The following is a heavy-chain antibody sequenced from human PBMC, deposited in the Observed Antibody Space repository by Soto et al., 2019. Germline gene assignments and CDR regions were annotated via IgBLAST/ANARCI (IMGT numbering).Heavy chain of an antibody. CDR2: IYYSGST. Sequence: QVQLQESGPGLVKPSQTLSLTCTVSGGSISSGGYYWSWIRQHPGKGLEWIGYIYYSGSTYYNPSLKSRVTISVDTSKNQFSLKLSSVTAADTAVYYCAIVGVTTFYYYYMDVWGKGTTVTVSS. J-gene: IGHJ6*03. CDR3: AIVGVTTFYYYYMDV. V-gene: IGHV4-31*03. CDR1: GGSISSGGYY. D-gene: IGHD4-17*01.